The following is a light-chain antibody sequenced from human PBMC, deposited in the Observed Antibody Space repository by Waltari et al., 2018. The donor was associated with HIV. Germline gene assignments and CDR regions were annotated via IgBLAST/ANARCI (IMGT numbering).Light chain of an antibody. J-gene: IGKJ4*01. CDR3: QQYYGVPLT. CDR2: GAF. Sequence: DIQMTQSPSSLSASIGDTVSITCRASQDTSNSVSWFQQQPGKVPKLLVHGAFILQRGVPSRLSGSGSGTDYTLTISGLQAEDFATYFCQQYYGVPLTFGGGTRVDI. V-gene: IGKV1-NL1*01. CDR1: QDTSNS.